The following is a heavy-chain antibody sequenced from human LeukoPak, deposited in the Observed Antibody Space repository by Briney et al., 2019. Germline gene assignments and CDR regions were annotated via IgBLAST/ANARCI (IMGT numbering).Heavy chain of an antibody. CDR1: GFTFSSYA. Sequence: PGGSLRLSCAASGFTFSSYAMSWVRQATGKGLEWVSAISGSGGSTYYADSVKCRFTISRDNSKNTLYLQMNSLRAEDTAVYYCASVGQPHNAPEDYFDYWGQGTLVTVSS. V-gene: IGHV3-23*01. D-gene: IGHD1-14*01. J-gene: IGHJ4*02. CDR3: ASVGQPHNAPEDYFDY. CDR2: ISGSGGST.